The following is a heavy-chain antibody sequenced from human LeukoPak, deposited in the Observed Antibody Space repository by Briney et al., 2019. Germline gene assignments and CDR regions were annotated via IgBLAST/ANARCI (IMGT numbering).Heavy chain of an antibody. CDR2: ISSSSSTI. V-gene: IGHV3-48*04. CDR1: GFTFSSYS. CDR3: ARDGDGDYYYMDV. D-gene: IGHD7-27*01. Sequence: PGGSLRLSCAASGFTFSSYSMNWVRQAPGKGLEWVSYISSSSSTIYYADSVKGRFTISRDNAKNLLYLQMNGLRAEDTAVYYCARDGDGDYYYMDVWGKGTTVTVSS. J-gene: IGHJ6*03.